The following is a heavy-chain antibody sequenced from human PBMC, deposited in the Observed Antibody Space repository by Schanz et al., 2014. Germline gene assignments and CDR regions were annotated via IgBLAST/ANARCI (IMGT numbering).Heavy chain of an antibody. CDR2: LSGSGAGT. Sequence: EVQLLESGGGLVQPGGSLRLSCAASGFTFSNYAMGWVRQTPGKGLEWVSTLSGSGAGTFYADSVRDRFTISRDNSKNMLYLQINNLRAEDTAVYYCARGVRIDYWGQGTLVTVSS. J-gene: IGHJ4*02. V-gene: IGHV3-23*01. D-gene: IGHD3-3*01. CDR1: GFTFSNYA. CDR3: ARGVRIDY.